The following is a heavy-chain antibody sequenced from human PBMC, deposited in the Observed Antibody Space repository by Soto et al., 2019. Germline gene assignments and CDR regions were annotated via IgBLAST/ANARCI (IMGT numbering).Heavy chain of an antibody. D-gene: IGHD5-18*01. CDR3: ARMVGYSYGPYYYYYGMDV. CDR2: IYYSGST. CDR1: GGSISSSSYY. Sequence: SETLSLTCTVSGGSISSSSYYWGWIRQPPGKGLEWIGSIYYSGSTYYNPSLKSRVTISVDTSKNQFSLKLSSVTAADTAVYYCARMVGYSYGPYYYYYGMDVWGQGTTVTVSS. J-gene: IGHJ6*02. V-gene: IGHV4-39*01.